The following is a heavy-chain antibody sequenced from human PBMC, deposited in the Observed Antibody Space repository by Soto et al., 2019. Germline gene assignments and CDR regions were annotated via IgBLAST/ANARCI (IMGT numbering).Heavy chain of an antibody. V-gene: IGHV6-1*01. CDR1: VNSVSSNGAA. D-gene: IGHD1-1*01. Sequence: SQRVSLTCCISVNSVSSNGAAWSWIRQSPSIGLECFGRTYYRCKWYYYYAVYVKSRITINPDRSKNQFSLQLNAVTPEDTAVYYCASGVLGTGFHXWGQGTLVTVSX. CDR3: ASGVLGTGFHX. J-gene: IGHJ4*02. CDR2: TYYRCKWYY.